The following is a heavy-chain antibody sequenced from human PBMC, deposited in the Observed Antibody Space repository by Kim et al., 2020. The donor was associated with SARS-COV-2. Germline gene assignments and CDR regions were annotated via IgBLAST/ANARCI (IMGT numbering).Heavy chain of an antibody. CDR1: GFTFSSYG. J-gene: IGHJ5*02. CDR3: ARSGTGTTWRWFDP. D-gene: IGHD1-7*01. Sequence: GGSLRLSCAASGFTFSSYGMHWVRQAPGKGLEWVAVIWYDGSNKYYADSVKGRFTISRDNSKNTLYLQMNSLRAEDTAVYYCARSGTGTTWRWFDPWGQGTLVTVSS. V-gene: IGHV3-33*01. CDR2: IWYDGSNK.